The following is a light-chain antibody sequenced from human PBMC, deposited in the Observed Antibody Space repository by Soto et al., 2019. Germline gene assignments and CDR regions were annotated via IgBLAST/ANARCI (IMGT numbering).Light chain of an antibody. J-gene: IGKJ2*01. CDR2: RAS. Sequence: DIQMTQSPSTLSASVGDRVTITCRASQSIGTWLAWYQQKPGKAPKVLIYRASSLESGVPSRFSGSGSGTDFTHTISSLQPDDFATYYCQQYNSYSRTFGQGTKLEMK. CDR3: QQYNSYSRT. V-gene: IGKV1-5*03. CDR1: QSIGTW.